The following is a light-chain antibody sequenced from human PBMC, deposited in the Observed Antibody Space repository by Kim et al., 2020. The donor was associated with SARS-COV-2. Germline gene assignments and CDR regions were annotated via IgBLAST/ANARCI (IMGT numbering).Light chain of an antibody. CDR1: SSDVGGYTY. Sequence: GQSITILGPGTSSDVGGYTYVSCYQQPPGKAPKLMVYEASNRPSGVSNRFSGSKSGNTASLTISGLQAEDEADYYCSSYTSSSTFVFGGGTQLTVL. CDR2: EAS. J-gene: IGLJ2*01. V-gene: IGLV2-14*01. CDR3: SSYTSSSTFV.